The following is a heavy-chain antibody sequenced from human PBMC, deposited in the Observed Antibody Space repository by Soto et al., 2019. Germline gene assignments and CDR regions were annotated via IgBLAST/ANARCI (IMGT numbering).Heavy chain of an antibody. J-gene: IGHJ6*02. V-gene: IGHV3-23*01. CDR3: ARGPTFSSTSPAYYYGMDV. Sequence: GGSLRLSCAASGFTFSNYALSWVRQAPGKGLELVALISGSGRTTFHTDSVKGRFTISRDNSKNTLYLEMNSLIAEDTAVDYCARGPTFSSTSPAYYYGMDVWGQGTTVTVSS. CDR2: ISGSGRTT. D-gene: IGHD2-2*01. CDR1: GFTFSNYA.